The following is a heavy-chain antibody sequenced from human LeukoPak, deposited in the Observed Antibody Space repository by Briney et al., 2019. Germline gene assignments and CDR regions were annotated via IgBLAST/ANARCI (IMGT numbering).Heavy chain of an antibody. CDR1: GGSISSYY. CDR3: ARHGGSSGAGDY. CDR2: IYYSGST. D-gene: IGHD1-26*01. V-gene: IGHV4-59*08. Sequence: PSETLSLTCTASGGSISSYYWSWIRQPPGKGLEWIGYIYYSGSTNYNPSLKSRVTISVDTSKNQFSLKLSSVTAADTAVYYCARHGGSSGAGDYWGQGTLVTVSS. J-gene: IGHJ4*02.